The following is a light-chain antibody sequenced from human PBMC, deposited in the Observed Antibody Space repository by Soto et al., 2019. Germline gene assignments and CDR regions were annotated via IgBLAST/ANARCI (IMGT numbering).Light chain of an antibody. V-gene: IGKV3-11*01. J-gene: IGKJ1*01. CDR3: QLRANWPPVT. CDR2: DAS. CDR1: QSVSSY. Sequence: PGERATLSCRASQSVSSYFAWYQQRPGQAPRLLIYDASNRATGFPARFSGSGSGTDFTLTISSLEPEDFAVYYCQLRANWPPVTIGQGTKVEIK.